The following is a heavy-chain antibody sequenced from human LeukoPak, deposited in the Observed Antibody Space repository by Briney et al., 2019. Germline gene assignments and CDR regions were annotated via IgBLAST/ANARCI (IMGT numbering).Heavy chain of an antibody. Sequence: GGSLRLSCAASGFTFSSYSMNWVRQAPGMGLEWVSYISSSSSIIYYADSVKGRLTISRDNAKNSLYLQMNSLRAEDTAVYYCARGFSMITFGGVIALPPHLAFDYWGQGTLVTVSS. CDR2: ISSSSSII. V-gene: IGHV3-48*04. D-gene: IGHD3-16*02. CDR3: ARGFSMITFGGVIALPPHLAFDY. J-gene: IGHJ4*02. CDR1: GFTFSSYS.